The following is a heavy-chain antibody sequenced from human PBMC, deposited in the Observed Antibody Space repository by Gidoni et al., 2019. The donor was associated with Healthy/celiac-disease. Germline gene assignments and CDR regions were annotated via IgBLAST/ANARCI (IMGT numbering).Heavy chain of an antibody. CDR2: IIPILGIA. CDR3: ARAGSGHYYYYGMDV. Sequence: QVQLVQSGAEVKKPGSSVKVSCQASGGTFSSYTISWVRQAPGQGLEWMGRIIPILGIANYAQKFQGRVTITADKSTSTAYMELSSLRSEDTAVYYCARAGSGHYYYYGMDVWGQGTTVTVSS. D-gene: IGHD3-10*01. V-gene: IGHV1-69*02. J-gene: IGHJ6*02. CDR1: GGTFSSYT.